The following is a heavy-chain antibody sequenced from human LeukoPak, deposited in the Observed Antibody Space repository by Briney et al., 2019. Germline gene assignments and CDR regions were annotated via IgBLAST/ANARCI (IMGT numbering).Heavy chain of an antibody. D-gene: IGHD3-9*01. CDR1: GYSFTSYW. V-gene: IGHV5-51*01. CDR2: IYPGDSDT. Sequence: GESLQISCQGSGYSFTSYWIGWVRQMPGKGLEWMGIIYPGDSDTRYSPSFHGQVTISADKSISTAYLQWSSLKASDTAMYYCARNTDGLLSDYWGQGTLVTVSS. J-gene: IGHJ4*02. CDR3: ARNTDGLLSDY.